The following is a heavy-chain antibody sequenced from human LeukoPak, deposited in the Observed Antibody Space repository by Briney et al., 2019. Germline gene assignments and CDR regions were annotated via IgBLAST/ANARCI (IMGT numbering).Heavy chain of an antibody. CDR2: ISYDGSKT. CDR1: GFTFSSFG. D-gene: IGHD1-1*01. J-gene: IGHJ6*02. CDR3: ARDSQRWSLENFYAMDV. Sequence: GSLRLSCAASGFTFSSFGIHWVRQAPGKGLQWVALISYDGSKTYYAASVKDRFTISRDNSKNTLYLQMNSLRTDDTAVYYCARDSQRWSLENFYAMDVWGQGTTVSVSS. V-gene: IGHV3-30*03.